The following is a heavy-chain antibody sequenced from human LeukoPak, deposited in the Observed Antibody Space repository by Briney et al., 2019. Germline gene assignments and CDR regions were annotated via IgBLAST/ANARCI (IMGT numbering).Heavy chain of an antibody. V-gene: IGHV1-69*13. CDR2: IIPIFGTA. CDR3: ARTEVGATLFDY. J-gene: IGHJ4*02. Sequence: ASVKVSCKASGGAFSSYAISWVRQAPGQGLEWMGGIIPIFGTANYAQKFQGRVTITADESTSTAYMELSSLRSEDTAVYYCARTEVGATLFDYWGQGTLVTVSS. D-gene: IGHD1-26*01. CDR1: GGAFSSYA.